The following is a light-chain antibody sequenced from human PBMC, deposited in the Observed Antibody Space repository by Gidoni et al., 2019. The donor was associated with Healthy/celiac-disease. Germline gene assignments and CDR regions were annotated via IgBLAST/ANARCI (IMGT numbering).Light chain of an antibody. CDR3: SSYTSSSTLV. CDR2: EVS. Sequence: QSALTQPASVSGSPGQSIPISCTGTSSDVGGYNYFSWYQQHPGKAPKLMIYEVSNRPSGVPDRFSGSKSGNTASLTISGLQAEDEADYYRSSYTSSSTLVFGGGTKLTVL. J-gene: IGLJ2*01. CDR1: SSDVGGYNY. V-gene: IGLV2-14*01.